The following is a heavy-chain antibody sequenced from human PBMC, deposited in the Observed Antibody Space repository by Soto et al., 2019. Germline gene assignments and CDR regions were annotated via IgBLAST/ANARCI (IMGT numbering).Heavy chain of an antibody. CDR2: ISGSGGST. CDR1: GFTFSSYA. CDR3: AKARRIAARPTHFDY. D-gene: IGHD6-6*01. V-gene: IGHV3-23*01. J-gene: IGHJ4*02. Sequence: GGSLRLSCAASGFTFSSYAMSWVRQAPGKGLEWVSAISGSGGSTYYTDSVKGRFTISRDNTKNTLYLQMNSLRAEDTAVYYCAKARRIAARPTHFDYWGQGTLVTVSS.